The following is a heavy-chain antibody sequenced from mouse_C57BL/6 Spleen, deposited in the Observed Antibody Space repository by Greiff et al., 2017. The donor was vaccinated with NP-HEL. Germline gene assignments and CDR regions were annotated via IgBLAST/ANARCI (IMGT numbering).Heavy chain of an antibody. Sequence: VQLKESGPELVKPGASVKISCKASGYSFTDYNMNWVKQSNGKSLEWIGVINPNYGTTSYNQKFKGKATLTVDQSSSTAYMQLNSLTSEDSAVYYCARSGDTTRYAMDYWGQGTSVTVSS. CDR1: GYSFTDYN. CDR2: INPNYGTT. V-gene: IGHV1-39*01. CDR3: ARSGDTTRYAMDY. D-gene: IGHD2-12*01. J-gene: IGHJ4*01.